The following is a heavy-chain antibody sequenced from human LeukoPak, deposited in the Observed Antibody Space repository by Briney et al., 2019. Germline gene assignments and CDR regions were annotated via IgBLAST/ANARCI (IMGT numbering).Heavy chain of an antibody. D-gene: IGHD3-3*01. CDR1: GFTFSSYW. Sequence: GGSLRLSCAASGFTFSSYWMHWVRQAPGKGLVWVSRIKTDGSRTNYADSVKGRFTISRDNSKNTLYLQMNSLRAEDTAVYYCASEYYDFWSGSEGFIPFDYWGQGTLVTVSS. J-gene: IGHJ4*02. CDR2: IKTDGSRT. CDR3: ASEYYDFWSGSEGFIPFDY. V-gene: IGHV3-74*01.